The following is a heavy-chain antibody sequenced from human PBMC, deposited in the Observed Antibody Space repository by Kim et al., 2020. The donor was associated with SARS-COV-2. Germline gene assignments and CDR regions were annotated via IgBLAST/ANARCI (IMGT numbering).Heavy chain of an antibody. CDR3: AKEADLLLPSFDP. J-gene: IGHJ5*02. CDR2: IYYSGST. Sequence: SDTLSLTCTVSGGSISSSSYYWGWIRQPPGKGLEWIGSIYYSGSTYYNPSLKSRVTISVDTSKNQFSLKLSSVTAADTAVYYCAKEADLLLPSFDPWGQGTLVTVSS. V-gene: IGHV4-39*02. CDR1: GGSISSSSYY.